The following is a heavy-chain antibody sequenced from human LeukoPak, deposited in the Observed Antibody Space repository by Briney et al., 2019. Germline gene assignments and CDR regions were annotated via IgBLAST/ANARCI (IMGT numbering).Heavy chain of an antibody. J-gene: IGHJ4*02. CDR3: ARDASYYYDSSGYYGPMGDY. Sequence: SVKVSCKASGGTFSSYAISWVRQAPGQGLEWMGGIVPIYGTTNYAQKFQARVTITADTSTSTAYMELRSLRSDDTAVYYCARDASYYYDSSGYYGPMGDYWGQGTLVTVSS. CDR2: IVPIYGTT. V-gene: IGHV1-69*06. CDR1: GGTFSSYA. D-gene: IGHD3-22*01.